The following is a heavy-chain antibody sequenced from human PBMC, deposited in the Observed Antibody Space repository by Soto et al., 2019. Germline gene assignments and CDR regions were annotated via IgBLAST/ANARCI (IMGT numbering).Heavy chain of an antibody. CDR2: FSGSSGST. D-gene: IGHD6-13*01. Sequence: GGSLRLSCAASGFTFSSYSMNWVRQAPGKGLEWVSDFSGSSGSTYYADSVKGRFTISRDNSKNTLYLQMNSLRAEDTAVYYCAKEMQQLVALDYWGQGTLVTVSS. CDR1: GFTFSSYS. J-gene: IGHJ4*02. CDR3: AKEMQQLVALDY. V-gene: IGHV3-23*01.